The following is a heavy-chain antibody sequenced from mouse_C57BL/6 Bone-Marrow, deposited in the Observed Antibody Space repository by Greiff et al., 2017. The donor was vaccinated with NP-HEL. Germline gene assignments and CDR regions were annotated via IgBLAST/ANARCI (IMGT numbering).Heavy chain of an antibody. CDR3: PRYLLPLDY. D-gene: IGHD6-1*01. J-gene: IGHJ4*01. Sequence: EVQVVESGGDLVKPGGSLKLSCAASGFTFSSYGMSWVRQTPDKRLEWVATISSGGSYTYYPDSVKGRFTISRDNSKNTLYLQMSSLKSEDTSMYYCPRYLLPLDYWGQGTPVTVSS. V-gene: IGHV5-6*01. CDR2: ISSGGSYT. CDR1: GFTFSSYG.